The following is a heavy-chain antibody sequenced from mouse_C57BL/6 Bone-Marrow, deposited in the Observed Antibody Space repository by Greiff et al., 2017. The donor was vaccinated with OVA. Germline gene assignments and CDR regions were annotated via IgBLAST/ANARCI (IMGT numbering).Heavy chain of an antibody. CDR3: ARCTGGGFAY. CDR1: GYAFSSSW. Sequence: QVQLKESGPELVKPGASVKISCKASGYAFSSSWMNWVKQRPGKGLEWIGRIYPGDGDTNYNGKFKGKATLTADKSSSTAYMQLSSLTSEDSAVYCCARCTGGGFAYWGQGTLVTVSA. D-gene: IGHD1-1*01. V-gene: IGHV1-82*01. CDR2: IYPGDGDT. J-gene: IGHJ3*01.